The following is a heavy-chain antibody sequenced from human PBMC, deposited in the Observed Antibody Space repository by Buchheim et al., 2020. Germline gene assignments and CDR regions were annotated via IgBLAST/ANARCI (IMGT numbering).Heavy chain of an antibody. Sequence: EVQLVESGGSVVRPGGSLRLSCSASGFTFVDYAMSWVRPVPGKGLEWVSGVSWNCGSTNYADSVKGRFTIPRHNAKHYLFLQMISMRAEDTAFYYCATVSDYVFLTGGFDVGGRGTL. CDR1: GFTFVDYA. CDR2: VSWNCGST. J-gene: IGHJ2*01. CDR3: ATVSDYVFLTGGFDV. D-gene: IGHD3-9*01. V-gene: IGHV3-20*04.